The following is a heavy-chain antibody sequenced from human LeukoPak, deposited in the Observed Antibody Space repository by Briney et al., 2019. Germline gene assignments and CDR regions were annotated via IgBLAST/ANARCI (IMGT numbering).Heavy chain of an antibody. CDR2: INPNSGGT. J-gene: IGHJ3*02. CDR1: GYTFTGYY. D-gene: IGHD1-26*01. V-gene: IGHV1-2*02. Sequence: GASVKVSCKASGYTFTGYYMHWVRQAPGQGLEWMGWINPNSGGTNYAQKFQGRVTMTRDTSISTAYMELSRLRSDDTAVYYCARGESGDMWELLTADAFDIWGQGTMVTVSS. CDR3: ARGESGDMWELLTADAFDI.